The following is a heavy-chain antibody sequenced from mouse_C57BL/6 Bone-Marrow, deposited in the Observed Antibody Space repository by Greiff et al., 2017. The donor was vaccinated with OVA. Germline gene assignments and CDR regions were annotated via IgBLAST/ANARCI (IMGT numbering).Heavy chain of an antibody. CDR1: GYTFTSYW. CDR3: SRHYRSRYVGYFNY. D-gene: IGHD1-1*01. CDR2: IDPSDSYT. Sequence: QVQLKQPGAELVRPGTSVKLSCKASGYTFTSYWMHWVKQRPGQGLEWIGVIDPSDSYTNYNQKFKGKATLTVDTSSSTAYMQLSSLTSEDSAVYYCSRHYRSRYVGYFNYWGKGTTLTVSS. V-gene: IGHV1-59*01. J-gene: IGHJ2*01.